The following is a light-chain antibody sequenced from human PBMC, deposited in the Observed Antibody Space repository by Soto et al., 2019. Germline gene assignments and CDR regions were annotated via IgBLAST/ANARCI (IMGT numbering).Light chain of an antibody. J-gene: IGKJ1*01. CDR3: QQYGSSPPWT. CDR1: QSLRPTY. V-gene: IGKV3-20*01. Sequence: EVVLTQSPDTLSLSPGETATLSCRASQSLRPTYVAWYQQKPGQAPRLLIYGASFRATDIPNRFSGRGSGTDFTLSISRLEPEDFAVYYCQQYGSSPPWTFGQGTKVEIK. CDR2: GAS.